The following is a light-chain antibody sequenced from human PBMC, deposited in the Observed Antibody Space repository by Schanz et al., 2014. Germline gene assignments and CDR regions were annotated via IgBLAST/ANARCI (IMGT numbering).Light chain of an antibody. CDR1: SSDVGGYNY. V-gene: IGLV2-8*01. J-gene: IGLJ2*01. Sequence: QSALTQPPSASGSPGQSVTISCTGTSSDVGGYNYVSWYQQHPGKAPKLMIYEVSKRPSGVPDRFSASKSGNTASLTVSGLQAEDEADYYCSSYAGNNKLLFGGGTKLTVL. CDR2: EVS. CDR3: SSYAGNNKLL.